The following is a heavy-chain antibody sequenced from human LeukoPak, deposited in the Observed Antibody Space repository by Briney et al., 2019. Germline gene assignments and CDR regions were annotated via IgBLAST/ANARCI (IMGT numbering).Heavy chain of an antibody. V-gene: IGHV4-31*03. Sequence: PSQTLSLTCTVSGGSISSGGYYWSWIRQHPGKGLEWIGYIYYSGSTYYNPSLKSRVTISVDTSKNQFSLKLSSVTAADTAVYYCARVYYGSGSCLILDYWGQGTLVTVSS. CDR3: ARVYYGSGSCLILDY. D-gene: IGHD3-10*01. J-gene: IGHJ4*02. CDR2: IYYSGST. CDR1: GGSISSGGYY.